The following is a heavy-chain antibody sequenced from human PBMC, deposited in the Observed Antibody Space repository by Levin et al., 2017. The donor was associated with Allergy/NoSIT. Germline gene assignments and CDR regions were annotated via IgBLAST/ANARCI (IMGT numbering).Heavy chain of an antibody. Sequence: PGGSLRLSCAASGFTFTDYGFNWVRQAPGKGLEWVSSINTYTGNTAYSGSVKGRFTISRDNARNSVYLQMNSLRVEDTAGYYCAGERGVVADFRHFDYWGQGTLVTISS. V-gene: IGHV3-21*01. D-gene: IGHD2-21*01. J-gene: IGHJ4*02. CDR3: AGERGVVADFRHFDY. CDR2: INTYTGNT. CDR1: GFTFTDYG.